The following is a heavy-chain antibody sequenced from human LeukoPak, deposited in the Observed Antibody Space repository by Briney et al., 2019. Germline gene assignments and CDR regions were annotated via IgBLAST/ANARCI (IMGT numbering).Heavy chain of an antibody. CDR1: GGTFSSYA. CDR2: IIPIFGTA. J-gene: IGHJ3*02. V-gene: IGHV1-69*13. D-gene: IGHD2-2*01. Sequence: GASVKVSCEASGGTFSSYAISWVRQAPGQGLEWMGRIIPIFGTANYAQKFQDRVTITADESRSTGYMELSSLRSEDTAVYYCARAGYCSSTSCIPDAFDIWGQGTMVTVSS. CDR3: ARAGYCSSTSCIPDAFDI.